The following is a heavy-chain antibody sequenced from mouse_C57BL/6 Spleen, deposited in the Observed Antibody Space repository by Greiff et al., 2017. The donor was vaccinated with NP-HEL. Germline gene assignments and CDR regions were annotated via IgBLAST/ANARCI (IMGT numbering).Heavy chain of an antibody. CDR1: GFTFSDYY. V-gene: IGHV5-12*01. D-gene: IGHD1-1*01. CDR3: ARLLRYPYWYFDV. CDR2: ISNGGGST. Sequence: EVQGVESGGGLVRPGGSLKLSCAASGFTFSDYYMYWVRQTPEKRLEWVAYISNGGGSTYYPDTVKGRFTISRDNAKNTLYLQMSRLKSEDTAMYYCARLLRYPYWYFDVWGTGTTVTVSS. J-gene: IGHJ1*03.